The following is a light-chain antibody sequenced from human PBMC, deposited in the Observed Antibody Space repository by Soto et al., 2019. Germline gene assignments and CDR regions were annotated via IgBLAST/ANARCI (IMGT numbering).Light chain of an antibody. CDR3: CIYTGTSLV. CDR2: DVS. V-gene: IGLV2-14*01. Sequence: QSALTQPASVSGSPGQSITISCTGTFSDINTYNFVSWFRQHPGKAPKLMIYDVSSRPSGVSDRFSGSKSGKTASLTISVLQDEDEADYYCCIYTGTSLVFGGGTKLTVL. CDR1: FSDINTYNF. J-gene: IGLJ3*02.